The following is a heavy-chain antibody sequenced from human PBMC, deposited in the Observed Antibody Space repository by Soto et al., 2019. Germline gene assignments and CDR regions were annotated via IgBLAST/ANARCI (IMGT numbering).Heavy chain of an antibody. V-gene: IGHV1-69*01. J-gene: IGHJ4*02. D-gene: IGHD3-22*01. CDR3: ARDATLDDSTAYYYLY. CDR1: GGTCSNYG. Sequence: QVQLVQSGAEVKKPGSSVKVSCKASGGTCSNYGVNWVRQAPGHGLEWMGGIIPIFGTANYAQKFQGRVTITADASTRTAYMELSSLRFEDTAVYYCARDATLDDSTAYYYLYWGQGTLVTVSS. CDR2: IIPIFGTA.